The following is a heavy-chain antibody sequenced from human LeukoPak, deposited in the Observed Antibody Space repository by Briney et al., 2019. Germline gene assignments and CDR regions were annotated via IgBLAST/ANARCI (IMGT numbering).Heavy chain of an antibody. CDR2: INHSGST. CDR1: GGSFSGYY. J-gene: IGHJ4*02. Sequence: PSETLSLTCAVYGGSFSGYYWSWIRQPPGKGLEWIGEINHSGSTNYNPSLKSRVTISVDTSKNQFSLKLSSVTAADTAVYYCARGFKGLLRFGESCGYFDYWGQGTLVTVSS. CDR3: ARGFKGLLRFGESCGYFDY. V-gene: IGHV4-34*01. D-gene: IGHD3-10*01.